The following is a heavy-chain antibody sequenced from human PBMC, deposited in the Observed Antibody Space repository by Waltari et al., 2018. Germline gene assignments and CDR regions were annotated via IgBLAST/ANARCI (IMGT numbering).Heavy chain of an antibody. D-gene: IGHD5-12*01. CDR3: ARHWKRNGYRFDP. Sequence: QPQLQESGPGLVKPSETLSLTCSVSGDSISSSRYYWGWIRQSPGKGLEWIGSIYYSGGIYYNPTLQSRVTISGDTSKNQFSLNLSSVTAADTAIYYCARHWKRNGYRFDPWGQGTRVNVSS. CDR2: IYYSGGI. V-gene: IGHV4-39*01. J-gene: IGHJ5*02. CDR1: GDSISSSRYY.